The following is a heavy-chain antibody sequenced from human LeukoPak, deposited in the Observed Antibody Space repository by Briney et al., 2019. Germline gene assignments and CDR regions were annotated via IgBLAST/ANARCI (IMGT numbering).Heavy chain of an antibody. CDR3: ARCISMVRGVIRPPDY. CDR1: GGSISSSSYH. V-gene: IGHV4-39*01. Sequence: SETLSLTCSVSGGSISSSSYHWGWIRQSPGKGLEWIGSIYYSGSAYYNPSLKSRLTISVDTSKNQFSLKLSSVTAADTAVYYCARCISMVRGVIRPPDYWGQGALVTVSA. J-gene: IGHJ4*02. D-gene: IGHD3-10*01. CDR2: IYYSGSA.